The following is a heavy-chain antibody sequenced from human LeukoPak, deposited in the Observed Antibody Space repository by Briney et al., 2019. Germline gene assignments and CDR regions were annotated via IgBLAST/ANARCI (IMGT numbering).Heavy chain of an antibody. D-gene: IGHD5-24*01. CDR3: ARGDGASGSHAFDI. J-gene: IGHJ3*02. V-gene: IGHV4-34*01. Sequence: SETLSLTCAVYGGSFSGYYWSWIRQPPGKGLEWIGEINHSGSTNYNPSLKSRVTISVDTSKNQFSLKLSSVTAADTAVYYCARGDGASGSHAFDIWGQGTMVTVSS. CDR2: INHSGST. CDR1: GGSFSGYY.